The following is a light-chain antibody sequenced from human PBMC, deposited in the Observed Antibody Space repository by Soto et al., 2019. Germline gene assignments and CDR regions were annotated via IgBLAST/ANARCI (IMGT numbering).Light chain of an antibody. Sequence: QSVLTQPPSVSGAPGQRVTISCTGSSSNIGAGYDVHWYQQLPGTAPKLLIYGNSNRPSGVPDRFSGSKSGTSASLAITGLQAEDEADYYCQSYASGLGGVVFGGGTKLPVL. J-gene: IGLJ2*01. V-gene: IGLV1-40*01. CDR1: SSNIGAGYD. CDR3: QSYASGLGGVV. CDR2: GNS.